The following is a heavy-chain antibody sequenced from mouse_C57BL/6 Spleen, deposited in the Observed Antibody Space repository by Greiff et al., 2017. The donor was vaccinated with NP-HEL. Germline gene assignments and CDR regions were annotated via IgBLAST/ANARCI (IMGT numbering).Heavy chain of an antibody. CDR3: ARNGITTVVATDWYFDV. J-gene: IGHJ1*03. Sequence: VQLQQSGAELVKPGASVKLSCTASGFNIKDYYMHWVKQRTEQGLEWIGRIDPEDGETKYAPKFQGKATITADTSSNTAYLQLSSLTSEDTAVDYYARNGITTVVATDWYFDVWGTGTTVTVSS. CDR1: GFNIKDYY. CDR2: IDPEDGET. D-gene: IGHD1-1*01. V-gene: IGHV14-2*01.